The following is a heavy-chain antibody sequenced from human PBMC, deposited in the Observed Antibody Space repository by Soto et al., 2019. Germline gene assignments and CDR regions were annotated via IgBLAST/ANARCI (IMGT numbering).Heavy chain of an antibody. CDR2: ISASGGSS. V-gene: IGHV3-23*01. Sequence: VGSLRLSCAASGFTFSSYAMSWVRQAPGKGLEWISGISASGGSSYYADSVKGRFTISRDNDKSTLFLQMNSLRAEDTAVYSCAKRLVYQYYYGLDVWGQGTTVTVSS. D-gene: IGHD2-2*01. CDR3: AKRLVYQYYYGLDV. CDR1: GFTFSSYA. J-gene: IGHJ6*02.